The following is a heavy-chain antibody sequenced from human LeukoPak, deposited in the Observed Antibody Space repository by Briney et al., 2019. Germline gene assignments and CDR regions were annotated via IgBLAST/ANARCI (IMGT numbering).Heavy chain of an antibody. V-gene: IGHV3-30*18. CDR1: GFTFSSYG. J-gene: IGHJ4*02. CDR3: AKGQDSSGYYLLDY. D-gene: IGHD3-22*01. Sequence: GGSLRLSCAASGFTFSSYGMHWVRQAPGKGLEWVAVISYDGSNKYYADSVKGRFTISRDNSKNTLYLQMNSLRAEDTAVYYCAKGQDSSGYYLLDYRGQGTLVTVSS. CDR2: ISYDGSNK.